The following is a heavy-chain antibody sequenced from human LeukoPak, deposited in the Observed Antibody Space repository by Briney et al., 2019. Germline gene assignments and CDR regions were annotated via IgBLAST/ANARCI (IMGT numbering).Heavy chain of an antibody. J-gene: IGHJ4*02. CDR2: ISSSSSTI. CDR1: GFTFSSYS. CDR3: ARDFRDNWNPPAMDY. Sequence: GGSLRLSCAASGFTFSSYSMNWVRQAPGKGLEWVSYISSSSSTIYYGDSVKGRFTISRDNAKNSLYLQMNSLRAEDTAVYYCARDFRDNWNPPAMDYWGQGTLVTVSS. D-gene: IGHD1-20*01. V-gene: IGHV3-48*01.